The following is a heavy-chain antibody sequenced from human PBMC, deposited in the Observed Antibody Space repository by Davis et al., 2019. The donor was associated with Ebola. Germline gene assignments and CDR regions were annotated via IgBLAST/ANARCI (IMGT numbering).Heavy chain of an antibody. Sequence: ASVKVSCKASGYTFTSYGISWVRQAPGQGLEWMGWISAYNGNTNYAQKLQGRVTMTTDTSTSTAYMELRSLRSDDTAVYYCARVVPNYYDSSGYYSGDYWGQGTLVTVSS. CDR1: GYTFTSYG. D-gene: IGHD3-22*01. CDR3: ARVVPNYYDSSGYYSGDY. V-gene: IGHV1-18*01. CDR2: ISAYNGNT. J-gene: IGHJ4*02.